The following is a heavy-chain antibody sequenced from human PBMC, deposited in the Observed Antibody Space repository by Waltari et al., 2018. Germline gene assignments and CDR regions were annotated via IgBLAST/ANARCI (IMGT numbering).Heavy chain of an antibody. Sequence: QVQLQQWGAGLLKPSETLSLTCAVYGGSFSGSYWSWTRQPPGKGLEWIGEINHSGSTNYNPSLKSRVTISVDTSKNQFSLKLSSVTAADTAVYYCARGGVVVVTACWYFDLWGRGTLVTVSS. CDR1: GGSFSGSY. CDR2: INHSGST. V-gene: IGHV4-34*01. CDR3: ARGGVVVVTACWYFDL. J-gene: IGHJ2*01. D-gene: IGHD2-21*02.